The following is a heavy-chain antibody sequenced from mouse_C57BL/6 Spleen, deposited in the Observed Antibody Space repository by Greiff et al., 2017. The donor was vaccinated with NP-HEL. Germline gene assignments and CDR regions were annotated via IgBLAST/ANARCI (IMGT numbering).Heavy chain of an antibody. CDR1: GFTFSSYA. Sequence: EVKLMESGGGLVKPGGSLKLSCAASGFTFSSYAMSWVRQTPEKRLEWVATISDGGSYTYYPDNVKGRFTISRDNAKNNLYLQMSHLKSEDTAMYDCARERDYGPFDYWGQGTTLTVSS. CDR2: ISDGGSYT. D-gene: IGHD1-1*02. V-gene: IGHV5-4*01. CDR3: ARERDYGPFDY. J-gene: IGHJ2*01.